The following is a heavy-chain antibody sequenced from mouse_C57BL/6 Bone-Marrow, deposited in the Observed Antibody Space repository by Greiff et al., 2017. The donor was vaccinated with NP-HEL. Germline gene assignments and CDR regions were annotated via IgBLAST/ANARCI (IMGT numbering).Heavy chain of an antibody. CDR3: TTYGSWYFDV. J-gene: IGHJ1*03. D-gene: IGHD1-1*01. CDR2: IDPENGDT. CDR1: GFNIKDDY. V-gene: IGHV14-4*01. Sequence: VQLKQSGAELVRPGASVKLSCTASGFNIKDDYMHWVKQRPEQGLEWIGWIDPENGDTEYASKFQGKATITADPSSNTAYLQLSSLTAEDTAVYYCTTYGSWYFDVWGTGTTVTVSS.